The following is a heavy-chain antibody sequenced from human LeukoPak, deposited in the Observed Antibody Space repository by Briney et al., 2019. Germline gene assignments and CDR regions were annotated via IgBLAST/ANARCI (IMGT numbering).Heavy chain of an antibody. CDR3: ARVGHDYGGNGCYYYMDV. V-gene: IGHV3-23*01. D-gene: IGHD4-23*01. CDR1: GFTFSSYA. CDR2: ISGSGGST. J-gene: IGHJ6*03. Sequence: GGSLRPSCAASGFTFSSYAMSWVRQAPGKGLEWVSAISGSGGSTYYADSVKGRFTISRDNSKNTLYLQMNSLRAEDTAVYYCARVGHDYGGNGCYYYMDVWGKGTTVTVSS.